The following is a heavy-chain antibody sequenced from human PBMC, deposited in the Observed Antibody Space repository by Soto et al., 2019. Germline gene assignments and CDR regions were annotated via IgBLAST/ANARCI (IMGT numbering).Heavy chain of an antibody. D-gene: IGHD4-4*01. CDR3: TKEHSNYPDNWFDP. CDR1: GFTFSNHA. J-gene: IGHJ5*02. V-gene: IGHV3-23*01. CDR2: IDSGGGKT. Sequence: EVQLLDSGGGLVQPGGSLRLSCAASGFTFSNHAMSWVRQAPGTGLEWVSAIDSGGGKTYYADSVKGRFTISRDNSMNTLYLQMDSLRAEDKAIYYCTKEHSNYPDNWFDPWGQGTRVTVSS.